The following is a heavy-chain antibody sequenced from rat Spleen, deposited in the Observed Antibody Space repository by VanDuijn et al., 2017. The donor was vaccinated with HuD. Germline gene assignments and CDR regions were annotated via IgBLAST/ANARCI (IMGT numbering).Heavy chain of an antibody. J-gene: IGHJ2*01. CDR2: ISTSGGST. CDR1: GFTFSSFP. CDR3: AKGGNSGYDY. V-gene: IGHV5-46*01. Sequence: EVQLVESGGGLVQPGRSMKLSCAASGFTFSSFPMAWVRQAPTKGLEWVATISTSGGSTYYPDSVKGRFTISRDNAKSTLYLQMDSLRSEDTATYYGAKGGNSGYDYWGQGVMVTVSS. D-gene: IGHD4-3*01.